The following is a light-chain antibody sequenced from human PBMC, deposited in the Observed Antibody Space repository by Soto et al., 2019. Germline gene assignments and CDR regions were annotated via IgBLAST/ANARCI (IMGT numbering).Light chain of an antibody. Sequence: DIQLTQSPSFMSASVGDRVTITCRASQGLSTYLAWYQQKPGKAPKLLLYAVSTLQSGVPSRFSGSGSGTEFTLTISSLQPDDFATYYCQHYNSYSEAFGQGTKVELK. J-gene: IGKJ1*01. CDR3: QHYNSYSEA. CDR2: AVS. CDR1: QGLSTY. V-gene: IGKV1-9*01.